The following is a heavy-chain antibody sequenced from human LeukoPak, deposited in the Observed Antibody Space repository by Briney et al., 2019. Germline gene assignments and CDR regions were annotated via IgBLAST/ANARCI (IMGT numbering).Heavy chain of an antibody. J-gene: IGHJ6*02. Sequence: GGSLRLSCAASGFTFSSYSMNWVRQAPGKGLEWVSVIYSGGSTYYADSVKGRFTISRDNSKNTLYLQMNSLRAEDTAVYYCARGPVRKGMDVWGQGTTVTVSS. D-gene: IGHD3-10*01. V-gene: IGHV3-53*01. CDR3: ARGPVRKGMDV. CDR2: IYSGGST. CDR1: GFTFSSYS.